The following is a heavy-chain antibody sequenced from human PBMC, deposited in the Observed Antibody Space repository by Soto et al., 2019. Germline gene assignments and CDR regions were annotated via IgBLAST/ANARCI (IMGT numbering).Heavy chain of an antibody. D-gene: IGHD4-4*01. CDR1: GYVFTAYW. V-gene: IGHV5-51*01. CDR2: IYPGGDSDT. J-gene: IGHJ3*02. Sequence: GESLKISCKTSGYVFTAYWIGWVRQMPGKGLEWLGIIYPGGDSDTRYSQSSQGQVTISADKSITTAYLQWNSLKASDTAMYYCATQMTTSQDAFDIWGQGTLVTVSS. CDR3: ATQMTTSQDAFDI.